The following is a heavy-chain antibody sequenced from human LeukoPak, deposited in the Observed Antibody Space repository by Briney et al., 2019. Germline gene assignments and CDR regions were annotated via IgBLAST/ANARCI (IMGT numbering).Heavy chain of an antibody. CDR1: GFSLTDSP. Sequence: ASVKVSCKVSGFSLTDSPIYWMRQGPGKGLEWMGGFDPEEAKTIYAQNFQDRVTLTEDISTDTAYLELSRLISEDTAVYYCSTDISGAFYGNYWGQGTLVIVSS. V-gene: IGHV1-24*01. CDR3: STDISGAFYGNY. J-gene: IGHJ4*02. CDR2: FDPEEAKT. D-gene: IGHD1-26*01.